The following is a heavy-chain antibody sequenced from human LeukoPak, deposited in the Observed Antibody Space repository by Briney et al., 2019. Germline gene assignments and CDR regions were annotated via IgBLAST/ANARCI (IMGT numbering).Heavy chain of an antibody. CDR3: ASFEAAAGRFDY. V-gene: IGHV4-4*07. CDR1: GGSFTSYY. J-gene: IGHJ4*02. CDR2: IYTSGST. D-gene: IGHD6-13*01. Sequence: PSETLSLTCTVSGGSFTSYYRSWIRQAAGKGLEWIGRIYTSGSTNYNPSLKSRVTMSVDTSKNQFSLKLSSVTAADTAVYYCASFEAAAGRFDYWGQGTLVTVSS.